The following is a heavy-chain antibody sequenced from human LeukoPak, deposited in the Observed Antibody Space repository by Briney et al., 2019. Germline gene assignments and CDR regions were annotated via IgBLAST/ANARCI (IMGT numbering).Heavy chain of an antibody. Sequence: GGSLRLSCAASGLNVSSNYMSWVRQAPGKGLVWVSRINSDGSTTNYADSVKGRFTISRDNAKNTLYLQMNSLRAEDTAVYYCARGGSYLSAFDIWGQGTMVTVSS. V-gene: IGHV3-74*01. D-gene: IGHD1-26*01. CDR2: INSDGSTT. CDR1: GLNVSSNY. CDR3: ARGGSYLSAFDI. J-gene: IGHJ3*02.